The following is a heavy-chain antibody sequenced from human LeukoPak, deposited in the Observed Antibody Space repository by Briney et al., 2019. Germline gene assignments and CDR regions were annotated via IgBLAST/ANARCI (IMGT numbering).Heavy chain of an antibody. Sequence: GSLRLSCAASGFTFSSYSMNWVRQAPGKGLEWVSAISSSNSYIYNADSVKGRFTISRDNAKNSLYLQMNSLRAEDTAVYYCARDQGLLVVAGRFGYWGQGTLVTVSS. V-gene: IGHV3-21*01. D-gene: IGHD6-19*01. CDR1: GFTFSSYS. J-gene: IGHJ4*02. CDR3: ARDQGLLVVAGRFGY. CDR2: ISSSNSYI.